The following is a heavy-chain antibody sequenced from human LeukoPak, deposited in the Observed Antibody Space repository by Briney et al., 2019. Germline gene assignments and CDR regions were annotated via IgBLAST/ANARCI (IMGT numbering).Heavy chain of an antibody. D-gene: IGHD3-16*01. CDR3: ARELRTFDS. CDR1: GFTFSSYE. J-gene: IGHJ4*02. V-gene: IGHV3-48*03. Sequence: GGSLRLSCAASGFTFSSYEMNWVRQAPGKGLEWVSYISSSAGTKYYADSVEDRFTISRDNAKNALYLHMTSLRAEDTAVYYCARELRTFDSWGQGTLVTVSS. CDR2: ISSSAGTK.